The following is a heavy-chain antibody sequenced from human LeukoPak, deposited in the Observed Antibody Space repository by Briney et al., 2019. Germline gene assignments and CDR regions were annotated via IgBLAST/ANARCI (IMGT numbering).Heavy chain of an antibody. D-gene: IGHD5-18*01. J-gene: IGHJ4*02. V-gene: IGHV5-10-1*01. CDR1: GYRFPSYW. Sequence: GESLKISRKGSGYRFPSYWISWVRQMPRKGPEWMGRIDPSDSYTSYSPSFQGPVTISADKSISTAYLQWSSLKASDTAMYYCARGWGQVWLPEGDYWGQGSLVTVSS. CDR2: IDPSDSYT. CDR3: ARGWGQVWLPEGDY.